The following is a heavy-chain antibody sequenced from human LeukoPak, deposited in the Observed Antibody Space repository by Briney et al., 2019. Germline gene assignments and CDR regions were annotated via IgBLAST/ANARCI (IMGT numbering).Heavy chain of an antibody. J-gene: IGHJ4*02. CDR2: IYPGDSDT. D-gene: IGHD3-3*01. CDR1: GYTFSSYW. CDR3: ARQNDFRLDY. Sequence: AGESLKISCKGSGYTFSSYWIGWVRQMPGKGLEWMGIIYPGDSDTRYSPSLQGQVTISVDTSICTAYLQWSSLKASDTAIYYCARQNDFRLDYWGQGTLVTVSS. V-gene: IGHV5-51*01.